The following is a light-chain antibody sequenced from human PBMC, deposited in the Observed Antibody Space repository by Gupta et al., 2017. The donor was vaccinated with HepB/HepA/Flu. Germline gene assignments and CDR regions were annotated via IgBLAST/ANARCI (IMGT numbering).Light chain of an antibody. V-gene: IGLV2-23*02. J-gene: IGLJ2*01. CDR1: SSDIGTYNL. Sequence: QSALTQPAPVSGSPGQSITISCTGTSSDIGTYNLVSWYQQHPGTAPHLILYKVNERPSGVSSRFAGSTSGTTAFLTSSGLQAEDESYYYCCSFAGSNSVVFGGGTKLTVL. CDR3: CSFAGSNSVV. CDR2: KVN.